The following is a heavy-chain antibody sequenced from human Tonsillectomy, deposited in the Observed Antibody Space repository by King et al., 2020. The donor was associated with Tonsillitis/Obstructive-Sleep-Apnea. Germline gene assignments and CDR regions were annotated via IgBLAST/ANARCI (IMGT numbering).Heavy chain of an antibody. Sequence: DVQLVESGGGLVQPGRSLRLSCAASGFMFHDYAMHWVRQVPGKGLEWVSGISWNSGSIGYADSVKGRFTISRDNAKNSLYLQMNSLRAEDTALYYCTKDKNPRFGGANNWFDPWGQGTLVTVSS. CDR2: ISWNSGSI. D-gene: IGHD3-16*01. CDR3: TKDKNPRFGGANNWFDP. CDR1: GFMFHDYA. J-gene: IGHJ5*02. V-gene: IGHV3-9*01.